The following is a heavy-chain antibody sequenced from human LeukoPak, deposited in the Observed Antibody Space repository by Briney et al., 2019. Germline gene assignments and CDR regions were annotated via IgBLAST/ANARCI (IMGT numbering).Heavy chain of an antibody. D-gene: IGHD5-12*01. CDR3: ARGSYNGNDYRPHLDY. CDR1: GFIFSTCA. CDR2: TSYDGSNT. Sequence: GGPLRLSCAASGFIFSTCAMHWVRQAPGKGLDWVAVTSYDGSNTYYADSVKGRFTFSRDNSKNAMYLQMNSLRAEDMAMYYCARGSYNGNDYRPHLDYWGQGTLVTVSS. J-gene: IGHJ4*02. V-gene: IGHV3-30-3*01.